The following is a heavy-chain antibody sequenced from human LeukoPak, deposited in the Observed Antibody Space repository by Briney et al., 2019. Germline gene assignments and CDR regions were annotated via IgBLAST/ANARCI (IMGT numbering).Heavy chain of an antibody. D-gene: IGHD1-26*01. CDR3: ARGGAWVDY. J-gene: IGHJ4*02. V-gene: IGHV4-59*01. Sequence: SETLSLTCTVSGGSIRNYYWNWIRQPPGKGLEWIGYIYYSGSTNYNPSLKSRLTISVDTSKNQFSLKLSSVTAADTAVYYRARGGAWVDYWGQGTLVTVSS. CDR2: IYYSGST. CDR1: GGSIRNYY.